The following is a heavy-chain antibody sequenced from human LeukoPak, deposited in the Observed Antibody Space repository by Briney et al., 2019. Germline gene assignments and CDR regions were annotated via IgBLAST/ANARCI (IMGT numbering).Heavy chain of an antibody. D-gene: IGHD3-22*01. CDR3: ARDPASGDSSSYYHFDY. Sequence: GGSLRLSCAASGFTFSGYWMSWVRQAPGKGLEWVANIKQDGSEKYYVDSVKGRFTISRGNTKNSLYLQMNSLRAEDTAVYYCARDPASGDSSSYYHFDYWGQGTLVTVSS. CDR1: GFTFSGYW. CDR2: IKQDGSEK. J-gene: IGHJ4*02. V-gene: IGHV3-7*01.